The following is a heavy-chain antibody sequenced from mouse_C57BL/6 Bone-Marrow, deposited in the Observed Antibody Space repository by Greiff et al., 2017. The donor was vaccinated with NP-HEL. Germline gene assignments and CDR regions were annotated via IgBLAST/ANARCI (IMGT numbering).Heavy chain of an antibody. V-gene: IGHV6-3*01. CDR1: GFTFSNYW. J-gene: IGHJ2*01. Sequence: EVKLMESGGGLVQPGGSMKLSCVASGFTFSNYWMNWVRQSPEKGLEWVAQIRLKSDNYATNYAESVKGRFTISRDDSKSSVYLQMNNLRAEDTGIYYCTGEAKDYWGQGTTLTVSS. CDR3: TGEAKDY. CDR2: IRLKSDNYAT.